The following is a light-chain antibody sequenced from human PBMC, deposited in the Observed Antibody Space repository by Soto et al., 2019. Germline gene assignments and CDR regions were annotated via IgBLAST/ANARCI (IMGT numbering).Light chain of an antibody. CDR1: SSNVGGNS. CDR3: TSWDDSLNGWV. J-gene: IGLJ3*02. CDR2: TND. V-gene: IGLV1-44*01. Sequence: QSVLTQPPSASGTPGQRVTISCSGSSSNVGGNSVSWYQQFPGTAPKLLIYTNDQRPSGVPDRFSGSKSGTSASLAISGLQSEDEADYYCTSWDDSLNGWVFGGGTKLTVL.